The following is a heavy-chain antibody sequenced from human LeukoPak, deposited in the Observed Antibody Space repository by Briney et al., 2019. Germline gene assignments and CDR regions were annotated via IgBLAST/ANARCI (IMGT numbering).Heavy chain of an antibody. D-gene: IGHD3-22*01. Sequence: GGSLRLSCAASGFIVSNNHMSWVRQAPGKGLEWVSVIYNGGSTDYADSVKGRFTISRDNSKNTVHLQMSRLGAEDTAVYYCARALFYESGGYYSTPIYFYNGMDVWGQGTTVTVSS. CDR2: IYNGGST. CDR3: ARALFYESGGYYSTPIYFYNGMDV. J-gene: IGHJ6*02. CDR1: GFIVSNNH. V-gene: IGHV3-53*01.